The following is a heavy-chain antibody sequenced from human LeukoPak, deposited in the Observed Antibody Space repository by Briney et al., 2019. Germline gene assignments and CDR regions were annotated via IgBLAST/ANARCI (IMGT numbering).Heavy chain of an antibody. CDR1: GGSISSGGYS. CDR2: IYHSGST. Sequence: SQTLSLTCAVSGGSISSGGYSWSWIRQPPGKGLEWIGYIYHSGSTYYNPSLKSRVTISVDRPKNQFSLKLSSVTAADTAVYYCARLGWYFDYWGQGTLVTVSS. D-gene: IGHD6-19*01. CDR3: ARLGWYFDY. J-gene: IGHJ4*02. V-gene: IGHV4-30-2*01.